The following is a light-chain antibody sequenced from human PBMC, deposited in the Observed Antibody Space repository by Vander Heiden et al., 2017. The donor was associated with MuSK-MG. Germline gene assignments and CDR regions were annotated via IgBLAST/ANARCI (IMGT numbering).Light chain of an antibody. CDR2: GNN. V-gene: IGLV1-44*01. CDR3: ASWDDSLNGLV. Sequence: QSVLTPPPSASGTPGQRVTISCAGSDANIGSNTVNWYKQLPGTAPKLLLYGNNQRPSGVPDRFSDSQSDTSASLAISGLQSEDEADYYCASWDDSLNGLVFGGGTKLTVL. CDR1: DANIGSNT. J-gene: IGLJ2*01.